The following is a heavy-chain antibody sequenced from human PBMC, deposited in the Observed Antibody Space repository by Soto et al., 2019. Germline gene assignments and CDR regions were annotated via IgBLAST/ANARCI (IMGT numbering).Heavy chain of an antibody. Sequence: GGSLRLSCAASGFTFSSYAMNWVRQAPGKGLEWVSGISGSGGSTYYADSVKGRFTISRDNSKNTLYLQMNSLRAEDTAVYYCAKTSGYSGYDSVPDAFDIWGQGTMVTVSS. CDR3: AKTSGYSGYDSVPDAFDI. CDR2: ISGSGGST. V-gene: IGHV3-23*01. J-gene: IGHJ3*02. D-gene: IGHD5-12*01. CDR1: GFTFSSYA.